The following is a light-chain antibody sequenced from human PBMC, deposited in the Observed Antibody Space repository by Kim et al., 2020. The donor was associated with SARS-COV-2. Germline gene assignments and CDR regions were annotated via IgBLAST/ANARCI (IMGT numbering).Light chain of an antibody. J-gene: IGKJ1*01. Sequence: VTPKEKVTITCRASQTIGSSLHWYQQKPGQSPKLLIKYVSQSFSGVPPRFSGSRSRTDFTLTINSLEAEDVATYYCHQTNTLPWTFGQGTKVDIK. CDR1: QTIGSS. V-gene: IGKV6-21*01. CDR3: HQTNTLPWT. CDR2: YVS.